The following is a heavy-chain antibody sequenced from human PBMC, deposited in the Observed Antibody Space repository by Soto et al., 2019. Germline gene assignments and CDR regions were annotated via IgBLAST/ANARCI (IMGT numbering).Heavy chain of an antibody. CDR1: GYTFTSYY. V-gene: IGHV1-46*01. CDR2: INPSGGST. CDR3: ARTEGYCSGGSCYYVLDY. J-gene: IGHJ4*02. D-gene: IGHD2-15*01. Sequence: ASVNVSCKASGYTFTSYYMHWVRQAPGQGLEWMGIINPSGGSTSYAQKFQSRVTMTRDTSTSTVYMQLSSLRSEDTAVYYCARTEGYCSGGSCYYVLDYWGQGTLVTVSS.